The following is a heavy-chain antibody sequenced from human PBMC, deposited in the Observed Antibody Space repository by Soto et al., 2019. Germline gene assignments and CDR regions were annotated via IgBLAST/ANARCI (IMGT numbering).Heavy chain of an antibody. CDR3: ATNPWCNGWYHVQH. CDR2: INPNTGGT. Sequence: QVQLVQSGAEVKKPGASVKVSCKASGYTFTDYFIHWVRQAPGQGLEWMGWINPNTGGTNYPHKFQGSVTMTRDTSVNTSYFDLSRLTSADTVVYYCATNPWCNGWYHVQHWGQGTLVIVSS. D-gene: IGHD6-19*01. V-gene: IGHV1-2*04. J-gene: IGHJ4*02. CDR1: GYTFTDYF.